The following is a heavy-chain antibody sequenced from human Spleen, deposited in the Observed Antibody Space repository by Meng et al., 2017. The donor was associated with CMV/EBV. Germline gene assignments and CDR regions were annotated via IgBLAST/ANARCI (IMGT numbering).Heavy chain of an antibody. CDR2: ISSNGFNT. CDR3: TKDKMTGGVGGGYQDY. D-gene: IGHD1-26*01. J-gene: IGHJ4*02. Sequence: GESLKISCAASGFTFPDYALHWVRQAPGKGLEWVSLISSNGFNTYCADSVKGRFTVSRDNSMNSLFLQMDRLRVDDTAFYYCTKDKMTGGVGGGYQDYWGQGTLVTVSS. V-gene: IGHV3-43D*03. CDR1: GFTFPDYA.